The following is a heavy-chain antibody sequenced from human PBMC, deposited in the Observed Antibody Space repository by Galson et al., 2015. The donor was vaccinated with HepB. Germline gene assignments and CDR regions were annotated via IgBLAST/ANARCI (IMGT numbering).Heavy chain of an antibody. CDR3: ARDSRLELRLNNYFSYGMDV. Sequence: SVKVSCKASGHSFSNYGLSWIRQAPGPGLEWMGWFSGYDASTNYAPKFQGRVTMTADATTGTAYLELRNLRSDDTAVYYCARDSRLELRLNNYFSYGMDVWGQGSAVTVSS. V-gene: IGHV1-18*01. CDR2: FSGYDAST. CDR1: GHSFSNYG. D-gene: IGHD2-21*01. J-gene: IGHJ6*02.